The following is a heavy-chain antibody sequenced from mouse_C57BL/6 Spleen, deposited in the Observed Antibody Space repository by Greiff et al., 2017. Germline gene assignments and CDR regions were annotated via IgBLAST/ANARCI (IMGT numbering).Heavy chain of an antibody. V-gene: IGHV1-66*01. Sequence: QVQLQQSGPELVKPGASVKISCKASGYSFTSYYIHWVKQRPGQGLEWIGWIYPGSGNTKYNEKFKGKATLTADTSSSTAYMQLSSLTSEDSAVYYCARSLSGGSSHYAMDYWGQGTSVTVSS. CDR1: GYSFTSYY. CDR3: ARSLSGGSSHYAMDY. CDR2: IYPGSGNT. J-gene: IGHJ4*01. D-gene: IGHD1-1*01.